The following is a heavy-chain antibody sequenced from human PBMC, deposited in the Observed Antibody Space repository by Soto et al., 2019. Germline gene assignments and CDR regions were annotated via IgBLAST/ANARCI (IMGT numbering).Heavy chain of an antibody. Sequence: QVQLVQSGDEVRKPGSSVKVSCKASGYIFVNYGIAWVRQAPGQGLEWMGWISPYSGNTHYASKVQGRLTMTTDTSNGPGYKGLGSLTSDDTAVYYCAMVDNYVTPTPQDVWGQGTTVTVSS. J-gene: IGHJ6*02. D-gene: IGHD3-16*01. CDR2: ISPYSGNT. V-gene: IGHV1-18*01. CDR1: GYIFVNYG. CDR3: AMVDNYVTPTPQDV.